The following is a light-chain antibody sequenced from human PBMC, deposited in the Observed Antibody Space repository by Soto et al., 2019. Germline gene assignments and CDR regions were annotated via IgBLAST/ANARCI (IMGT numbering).Light chain of an antibody. CDR3: SSYTSSRTRV. J-gene: IGLJ1*01. V-gene: IGLV2-14*01. Sequence: QSVLTQPASVSGSPGQSITISCTGTSSDVGGYNYVSWYQQHPGKAPKLMIYDVSNRPSGVSNRFSGSKSGNTASLTISGLHAEDEANYYGSSYTSSRTRVFGTGTKLTVL. CDR1: SSDVGGYNY. CDR2: DVS.